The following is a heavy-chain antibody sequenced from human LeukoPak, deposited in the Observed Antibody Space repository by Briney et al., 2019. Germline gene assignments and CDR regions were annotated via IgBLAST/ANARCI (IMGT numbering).Heavy chain of an antibody. V-gene: IGHV3-21*01. J-gene: IGHJ5*02. D-gene: IGHD3-16*01. Sequence: SGGSLRLSCAASGFTISTYPMNWVRQAPGKGLEWVSSISSSSSYIYYTDSVKGRFTISRDNAKNSLYLQMNSLRAEDTAVYYCAREPTFGTTSGDLWGQGTLVTVSS. CDR3: AREPTFGTTSGDL. CDR1: GFTISTYP. CDR2: ISSSSSYI.